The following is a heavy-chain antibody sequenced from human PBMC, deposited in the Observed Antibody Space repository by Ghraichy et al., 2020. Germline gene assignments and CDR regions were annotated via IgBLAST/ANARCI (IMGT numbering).Heavy chain of an antibody. CDR2: INHSGST. CDR1: GGSFSAYY. J-gene: IGHJ6*02. CDR3: ARNPGGMDV. Sequence: SETLSLTCAVYGGSFSAYYWSWIRQPPGKGLEWIGEINHSGSTNYNPSLKSRVTISVDTSKNQFSLKLSSVTAADTAVYYCARNPGGMDVWGQGTTVTVSS. V-gene: IGHV4-34*01.